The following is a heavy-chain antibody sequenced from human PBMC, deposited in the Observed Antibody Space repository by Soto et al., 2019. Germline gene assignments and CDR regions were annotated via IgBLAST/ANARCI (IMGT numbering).Heavy chain of an antibody. CDR1: GGSISSGGYY. CDR2: IYYSGST. CDR3: ARVPPIVVVPAASPGAFDY. J-gene: IGHJ4*02. D-gene: IGHD2-2*01. Sequence: PSETLSLTCTVSGGSISSGGYYWSWIRQHPGKGLEWIGYIYYSGSTYYNPSLKSRVTISVDTSKNQFSLKLSSVTAADTAVYYCARVPPIVVVPAASPGAFDYWGQGTLVTVSS. V-gene: IGHV4-31*03.